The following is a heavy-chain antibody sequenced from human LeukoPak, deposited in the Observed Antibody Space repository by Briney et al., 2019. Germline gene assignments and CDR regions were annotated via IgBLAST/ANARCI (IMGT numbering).Heavy chain of an antibody. D-gene: IGHD5-18*01. CDR2: IYYSKNT. CDR3: VSPRGFSYGYFDY. J-gene: IGHJ4*02. Sequence: SETRSLTCTVSGGSISSSSAYWGWIRQPPGKGLEWIGRIYYSKNTYYNPSLKSRVTISADPSKNQFSLTLGSVSATDTAVYYCVSPRGFSYGYFDYWGQGTLVTVSS. V-gene: IGHV4-39*01. CDR1: GGSISSSSAY.